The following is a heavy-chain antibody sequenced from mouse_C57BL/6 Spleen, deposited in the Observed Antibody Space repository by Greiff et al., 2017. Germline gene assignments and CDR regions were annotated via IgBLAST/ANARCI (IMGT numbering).Heavy chain of an antibody. CDR2: IYPSDSET. D-gene: IGHD1-1*01. J-gene: IGHJ3*01. CDR1: GYTFTSYW. Sequence: QAQLQQPGAELVRPGSSVKLSCKASGYTFTSYWMDWVKQRPGQGLEWIGNIYPSDSETHYNQKFKDKATLTVDKSSSTAYMQLSSLTSEDSAVYYCARSYYYGSSWFAYWGQGTLVTVSA. CDR3: ARSYYYGSSWFAY. V-gene: IGHV1-61*01.